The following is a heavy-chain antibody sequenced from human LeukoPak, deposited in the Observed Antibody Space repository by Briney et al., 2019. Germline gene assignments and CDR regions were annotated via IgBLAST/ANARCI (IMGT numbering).Heavy chain of an antibody. Sequence: SETLSLTCAVYGGSFSGYYWSWIRQPPGKGLEWIGEINHSGSTNYNPSLKSRVTISVDTSKNQFSLKLSSVTAADTAVYYCARGGVSYSSGWYNGYWGQGTLVTVSS. J-gene: IGHJ4*02. CDR1: GGSFSGYY. CDR2: INHSGST. CDR3: ARGGVSYSSGWYNGY. D-gene: IGHD6-19*01. V-gene: IGHV4-34*01.